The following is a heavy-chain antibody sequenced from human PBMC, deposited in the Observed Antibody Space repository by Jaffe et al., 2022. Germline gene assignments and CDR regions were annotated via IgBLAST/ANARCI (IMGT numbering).Heavy chain of an antibody. CDR1: GFTFSSYA. CDR3: AKAADGEPHDFWSGYQNYGAFDI. D-gene: IGHD3-3*01. CDR2: ISGSGGST. Sequence: EVQLLESGGGLVQPGGSLRLSCAASGFTFSSYAMSWVRQAPGKGLEWVSAISGSGGSTYYADSVKGRFTISRDNSKNTLYLQMNSLRAEDTAVYYCAKAADGEPHDFWSGYQNYGAFDIWGQGTMVTVSS. V-gene: IGHV3-23*01. J-gene: IGHJ3*02.